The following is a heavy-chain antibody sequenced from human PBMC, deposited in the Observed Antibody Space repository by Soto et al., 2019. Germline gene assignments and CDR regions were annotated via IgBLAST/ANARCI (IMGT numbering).Heavy chain of an antibody. CDR3: ARGGELLFKYYFDY. D-gene: IGHD3-10*01. V-gene: IGHV4-34*01. CDR2: INHSGST. Sequence: QVQLQQWGAGLLKPSETLSLTCAVYGGSFSGYYWSWMRQPPGKGLEWIGEINHSGSTNYNPSLQSRVTISVDTSKNQFSLKLSSVTAADTAVYFCARGGELLFKYYFDYWGQGTLVTVSS. CDR1: GGSFSGYY. J-gene: IGHJ4*02.